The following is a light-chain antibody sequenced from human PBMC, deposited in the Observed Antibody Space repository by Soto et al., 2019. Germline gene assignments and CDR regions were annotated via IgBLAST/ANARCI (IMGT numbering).Light chain of an antibody. CDR3: QQYYYYST. Sequence: DIQMTQSPSTLSSSIGDRVTITCRASQSLDGRLAWYQQRPGHAPNLLIYDVSTLETGVPSRFSGNGSETEFTLTFSGLQPDDFATYYCQQYYYYSTFGPGTKVDIK. CDR2: DVS. J-gene: IGKJ1*01. V-gene: IGKV1-5*01. CDR1: QSLDGR.